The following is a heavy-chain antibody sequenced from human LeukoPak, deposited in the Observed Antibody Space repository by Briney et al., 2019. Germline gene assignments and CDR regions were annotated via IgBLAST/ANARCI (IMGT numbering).Heavy chain of an antibody. Sequence: ASVKVSCTASGYTFTSYGISWVRQAPGQGLEWMGWISAYNGNTNYAQKLQGRVTMTTDTSTNTAYMELRSLRSDDTAVYYCAKDPSRLARSPYFDYWGQGTLVTVSS. J-gene: IGHJ4*02. V-gene: IGHV1-18*01. D-gene: IGHD6-19*01. CDR1: GYTFTSYG. CDR3: AKDPSRLARSPYFDY. CDR2: ISAYNGNT.